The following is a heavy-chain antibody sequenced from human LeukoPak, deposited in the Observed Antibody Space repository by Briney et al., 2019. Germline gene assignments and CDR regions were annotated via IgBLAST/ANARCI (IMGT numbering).Heavy chain of an antibody. CDR1: GYSISSDNY. CDR2: IYHSGST. V-gene: IGHV4-38-2*01. CDR3: ARLHADTSLTPYYYYIYV. Sequence: PSETLSLTCAVSGYSISSDNYWVWIRQPPGQGLEWTGGIYHSGSTNYNPSLKSRATISVDTSMNQYSLKLSSVTAADTAVYYCARLHADTSLTPYYYYIYVWGKGTTVTVSS. J-gene: IGHJ6*03. D-gene: IGHD5-18*01.